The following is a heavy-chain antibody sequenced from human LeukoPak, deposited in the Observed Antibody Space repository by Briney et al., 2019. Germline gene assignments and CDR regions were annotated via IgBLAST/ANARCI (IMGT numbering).Heavy chain of an antibody. Sequence: GGSLRLSCAASGFTVSSNYMSWVRQAPGKGLEWVSVIYSGGSTYYADSVKGRFTISRDNSKNTLYLQMNSLRAEDTAVYYCARDFTAAADTDWGQGTLVTVPS. V-gene: IGHV3-66*02. CDR2: IYSGGST. CDR1: GFTVSSNY. CDR3: ARDFTAAADTD. D-gene: IGHD6-13*01. J-gene: IGHJ4*02.